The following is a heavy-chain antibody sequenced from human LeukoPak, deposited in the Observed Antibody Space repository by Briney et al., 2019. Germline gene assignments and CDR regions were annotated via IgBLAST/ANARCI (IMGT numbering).Heavy chain of an antibody. Sequence: ASVKVSCKASGYTFTGYYMHWVRQAPGQGLEWMGWMNPNSGNTGYAQKFQGRVTMTRNTSISTAYMELSSLRSEDTAVYYCARGVLLELQGMDVWGQGTTVTVSS. V-gene: IGHV1-8*02. J-gene: IGHJ6*02. CDR2: MNPNSGNT. D-gene: IGHD1-7*01. CDR1: GYTFTGYY. CDR3: ARGVLLELQGMDV.